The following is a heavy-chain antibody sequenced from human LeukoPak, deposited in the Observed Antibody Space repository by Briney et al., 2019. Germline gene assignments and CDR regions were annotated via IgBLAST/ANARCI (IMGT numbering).Heavy chain of an antibody. V-gene: IGHV3-7*03. D-gene: IGHD3-9*01. Sequence: GGSLRLSCAAFDLILSNYWMSWVRLVPGKGLEWVANIKQDGSKEFYVDSVKGRFTVSRDNAQNSLYLQMNSLRAEDSAIYYCARGFGYFDWLFFSWGQGTLLTVSS. J-gene: IGHJ5*02. CDR3: ARGFGYFDWLFFS. CDR1: DLILSNYW. CDR2: IKQDGSKE.